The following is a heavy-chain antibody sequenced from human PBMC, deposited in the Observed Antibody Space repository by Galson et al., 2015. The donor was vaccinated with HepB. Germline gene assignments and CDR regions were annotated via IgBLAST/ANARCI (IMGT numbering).Heavy chain of an antibody. Sequence: SLRLSCAASGFTFSSYAMHWVRQAPGKGLEWVAVISYDGSNKYYADSVKGRFTISRDNSKNTLYLQMNSLRAEDTAVYYRARDLIGSTYYGMDVWGQGTTVTVSS. CDR3: ARDLIGSTYYGMDV. CDR1: GFTFSSYA. D-gene: IGHD2-8*01. J-gene: IGHJ6*02. CDR2: ISYDGSNK. V-gene: IGHV3-30-3*01.